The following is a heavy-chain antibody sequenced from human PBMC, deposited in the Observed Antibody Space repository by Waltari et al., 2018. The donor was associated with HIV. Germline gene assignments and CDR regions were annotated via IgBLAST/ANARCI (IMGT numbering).Heavy chain of an antibody. J-gene: IGHJ4*02. V-gene: IGHV1-46*01. CDR1: GYTFTSYY. CDR2: SNPSGGST. D-gene: IGHD4-17*01. Sequence: VQLVQSGAEVKKPGASVKVSCKASGYTFTSYYMHWVRQAPGQGLEWMGISNPSGGSTSYAQKFQGRVTMTRDTSTSTCYMELSSLRSEDTAVYYCARARDAQDYGASVACGYWGQGTLVTVSS. CDR3: ARARDAQDYGASVACGY.